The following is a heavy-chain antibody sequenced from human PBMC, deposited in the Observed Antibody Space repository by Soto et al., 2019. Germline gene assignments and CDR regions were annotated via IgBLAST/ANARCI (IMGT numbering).Heavy chain of an antibody. CDR2: ISYDGSNK. J-gene: IGHJ4*02. Sequence: QVQLVESGGGVVQPGRSLRLSCAASGFTFSSYGMHWVRQAPGKGLEWVAVISYDGSNKYYADSVKGRFTISRDNSKNTLYLLMNSLRAEDTAVYYCAKDRGIVVVASAYFDYWGQGTLVTVSS. D-gene: IGHD3-22*01. CDR1: GFTFSSYG. V-gene: IGHV3-30*18. CDR3: AKDRGIVVVASAYFDY.